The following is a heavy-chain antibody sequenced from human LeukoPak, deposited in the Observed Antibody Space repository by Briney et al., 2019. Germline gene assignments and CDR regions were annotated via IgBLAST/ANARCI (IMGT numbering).Heavy chain of an antibody. CDR1: GCTFSSYA. J-gene: IGHJ4*02. CDR2: ISGSGGST. CDR3: AKDSIAVAGKYYFDY. D-gene: IGHD6-19*01. V-gene: IGHV3-23*01. Sequence: GGSLRLSCAASGCTFSSYAMSWVRQAPGKGLEWVSAISGSGGSTYYADSVKGRFTISRDNSKNTLYLQMNRLRADYTAVYYCAKDSIAVAGKYYFDYWGQGTLVTVSS.